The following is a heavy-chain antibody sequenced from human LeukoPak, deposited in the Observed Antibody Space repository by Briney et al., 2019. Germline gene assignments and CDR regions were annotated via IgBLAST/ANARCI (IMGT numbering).Heavy chain of an antibody. CDR3: ARQAPGYTSGWSL. V-gene: IGHV4-4*02. D-gene: IGHD6-19*01. CDR1: DVSIFRSNW. Sequence: SQTLSLTCDVSDVSIFRSNWWSWVRQPPGKGLEWIGEIYHSGSTNYSPSLKSRVTISVDKSKNQFSLNLGSVTAADTAVYYCARQAPGYTSGWSLWGQGTLVTVSS. J-gene: IGHJ4*02. CDR2: IYHSGST.